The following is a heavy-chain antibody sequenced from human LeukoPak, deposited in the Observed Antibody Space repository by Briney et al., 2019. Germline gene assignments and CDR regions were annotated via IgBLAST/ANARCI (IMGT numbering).Heavy chain of an antibody. CDR2: ISSSGSTI. CDR1: GFTFSDYY. J-gene: IGHJ6*03. CDR3: ARVPEMATIKGLYYYMGV. Sequence: GGSLRLSCAASGFTFSDYYMSWIRQAPGKGLEWVSYISSSGSTIYYADSVKGRFTISRDNAKNSLYLQMNGLRAEDTAVYYCARVPEMATIKGLYYYMGVWGKGTTVTVSS. D-gene: IGHD5-24*01. V-gene: IGHV3-11*01.